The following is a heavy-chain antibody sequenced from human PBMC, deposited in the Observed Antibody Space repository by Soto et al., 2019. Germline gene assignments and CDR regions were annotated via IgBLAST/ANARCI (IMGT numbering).Heavy chain of an antibody. CDR3: ARDQDGYAPYFDY. V-gene: IGHV4-4*07. Sequence: QVQLQESGPGLVKPSENLSLTCTVSGGSISSYYWSWIRQPAGQGLEWIGRIYTSGSTNYNPSLKSRGTMSVDTSKDQFSLKLSSVTAADTDVYYCARDQDGYAPYFDYWGQGTLVTVSS. D-gene: IGHD5-12*01. CDR2: IYTSGST. CDR1: GGSISSYY. J-gene: IGHJ4*02.